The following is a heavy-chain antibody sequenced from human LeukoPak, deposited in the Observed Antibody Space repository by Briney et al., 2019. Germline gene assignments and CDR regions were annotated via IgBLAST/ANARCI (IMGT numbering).Heavy chain of an antibody. J-gene: IGHJ4*02. CDR1: GFTFSNAW. V-gene: IGHV3-15*01. Sequence: PGGSLRLSCAASGFTFSNAWMSWVRQAPGKGLEWVGRIKSKTDGGTTDYAAPVKGRFTISRDDSKNTLYLQMNSLKTEDTAVYYCRAPAVYGDYGDFDYWGQGTLVTVSS. CDR3: RAPAVYGDYGDFDY. D-gene: IGHD4-17*01. CDR2: IKSKTDGGTT.